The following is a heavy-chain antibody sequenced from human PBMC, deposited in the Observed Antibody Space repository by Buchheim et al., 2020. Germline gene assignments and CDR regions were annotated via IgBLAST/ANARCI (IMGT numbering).Heavy chain of an antibody. D-gene: IGHD2-2*01. CDR1: GYSFTDYW. CDR2: IYPRDSDT. J-gene: IGHJ4*02. CDR3: VRGSGYCSSTRCYLFDY. Sequence: EVQLVQSGAEVKKPGESLKISCKGSGYSFTDYWIGWVRQMPGKGLEWMGMIYPRDSDTSYSPSFQGQVTISADKSISSAYLQWSSLKASDTAMYYCVRGSGYCSSTRCYLFDYWGQGTL. V-gene: IGHV5-51*01.